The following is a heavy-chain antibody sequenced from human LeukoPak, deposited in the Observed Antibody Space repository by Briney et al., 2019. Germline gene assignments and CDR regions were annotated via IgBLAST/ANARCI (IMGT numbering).Heavy chain of an antibody. Sequence: GESLKISCKGSGYSFTSYWIGWVRQMPGKGPEWMGIIYPGDSDTRYSPSFQGQVTISADKSITTAYLQWSSLKASDTAMYYCARQGLSSSWYVDYWGQGTLVTVSS. CDR3: ARQGLSSSWYVDY. J-gene: IGHJ4*02. D-gene: IGHD6-13*01. CDR2: IYPGDSDT. CDR1: GYSFTSYW. V-gene: IGHV5-51*01.